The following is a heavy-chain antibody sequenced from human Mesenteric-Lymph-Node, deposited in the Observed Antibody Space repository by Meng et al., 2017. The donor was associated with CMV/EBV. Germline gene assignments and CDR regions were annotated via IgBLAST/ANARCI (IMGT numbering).Heavy chain of an antibody. J-gene: IGHJ4*02. CDR3: ANARRRSGWYSYYFDY. Sequence: ASVKVSCKASGYTFTDFYIHWVRQAPGQGLEWMAWINPKTGGTNYAQRFQGRVTMTRDTSIRTAYMELSRLRSEDTAVYYCANARRRSGWYSYYFDYWGQGTLVTVSS. CDR1: GYTFTDFY. CDR2: INPKTGGT. V-gene: IGHV1-2*02. D-gene: IGHD6-19*01.